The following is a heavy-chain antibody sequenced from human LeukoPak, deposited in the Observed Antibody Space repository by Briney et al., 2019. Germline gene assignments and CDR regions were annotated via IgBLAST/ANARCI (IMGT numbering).Heavy chain of an antibody. V-gene: IGHV3-23*01. CDR1: GFTFSSYA. J-gene: IGHJ4*02. Sequence: GGSLRLSCAASGFTFSSYAMSWVRQAPGKGLEWVSVISGSGGSTYYADSVKGRFTISRDNSKNTPYLQMNSLRAEDPAVYYCAKAGYYYDSSGYWYFDYWGQGTLVTVSS. CDR2: ISGSGGST. D-gene: IGHD3-22*01. CDR3: AKAGYYYDSSGYWYFDY.